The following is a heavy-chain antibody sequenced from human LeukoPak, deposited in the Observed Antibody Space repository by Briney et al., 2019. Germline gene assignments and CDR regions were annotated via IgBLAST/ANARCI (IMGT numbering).Heavy chain of an antibody. D-gene: IGHD3-3*01. CDR2: MNPNSGNT. Sequence: ASVKVSCKASGYIFTSYDINWVRQATGQGLEWMGWMNPNSGNTGYAQKFQGRVTMTRNTSISTAYMELSSLRSEDAAVYYCARGRPYYDFWSGYPRHCYYMDVWGKGTTVTVSS. J-gene: IGHJ6*03. CDR1: GYIFTSYD. V-gene: IGHV1-8*01. CDR3: ARGRPYYDFWSGYPRHCYYMDV.